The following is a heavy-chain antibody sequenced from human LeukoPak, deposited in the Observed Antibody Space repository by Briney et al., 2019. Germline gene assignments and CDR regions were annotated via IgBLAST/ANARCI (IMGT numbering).Heavy chain of an antibody. CDR3: ARDRAWNYFDY. CDR2: ISNDGSRK. CDR1: GFTFSRHG. D-gene: IGHD3-3*01. Sequence: GGSLGLSCAPSGFTFSRHGMHWVRKAPGKGLEWVAIISNDGSRKYYAHSVEGRFTISRDNSKNTLYLQMGSLRAEDTAVYYCARDRAWNYFDYWGQGTLVTVSS. J-gene: IGHJ4*02. V-gene: IGHV3-30*03.